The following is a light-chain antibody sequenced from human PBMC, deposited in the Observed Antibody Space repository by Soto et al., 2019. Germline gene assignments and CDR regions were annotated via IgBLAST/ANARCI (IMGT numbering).Light chain of an antibody. CDR2: DAS. CDR3: QQYNSYPWT. J-gene: IGKJ1*01. V-gene: IGKV1-33*01. Sequence: DIQMTQSPSSLSASVGDRATITCQASQNINTYLTWYQQKPGRAPKLLIYDASNLEAGVPSNFSGSGSGTEFTLTISSLQPEDFATYYCQQYNSYPWTFGQGTKVDIK. CDR1: QNINTY.